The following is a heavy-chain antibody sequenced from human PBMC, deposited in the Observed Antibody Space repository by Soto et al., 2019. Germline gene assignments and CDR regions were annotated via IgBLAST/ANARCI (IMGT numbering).Heavy chain of an antibody. D-gene: IGHD3-3*01. Sequence: GGSLRLSCAASGFTFSSYWMSWVRQAPGKGLEWVANIKQDGSEKYYVDSVKGRFTISRDNAKNSLYLQMNSLRAEDTAVYYCARDAPLREWREIYYYMDVWGKGTTVTVSS. CDR1: GFTFSSYW. J-gene: IGHJ6*03. CDR3: ARDAPLREWREIYYYMDV. CDR2: IKQDGSEK. V-gene: IGHV3-7*01.